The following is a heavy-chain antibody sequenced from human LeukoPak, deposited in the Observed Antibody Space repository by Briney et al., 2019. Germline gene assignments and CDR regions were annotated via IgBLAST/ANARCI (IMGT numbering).Heavy chain of an antibody. Sequence: SETLSLTCTVSGYSISSGYYWGWIRQPPGKGLEWIGSINHSGSTNYNPSLKSRVTISVDTSKNQFSLKLSSVTAADTAVYYCARGGSSSTFDYWGQGTLVTVSS. J-gene: IGHJ4*02. CDR3: ARGGSSSTFDY. CDR1: GYSISSGYY. CDR2: INHSGST. V-gene: IGHV4-38-2*02. D-gene: IGHD6-13*01.